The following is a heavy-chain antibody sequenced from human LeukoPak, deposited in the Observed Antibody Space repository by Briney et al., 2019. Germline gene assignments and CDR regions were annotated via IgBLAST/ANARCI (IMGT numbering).Heavy chain of an antibody. Sequence: GGSLRLSCTASGFTFGDYAMSWVRQAPGKGLEWVGFIRSKAYSGTTEYAASVKGRFTISRDDSKSIAYLQMNSLKTEDTAVYYCTREGLYCSGGSCYRVGASAFDIWGQGTMVTVSS. J-gene: IGHJ3*02. CDR2: IRSKAYSGTT. D-gene: IGHD2-15*01. CDR3: TREGLYCSGGSCYRVGASAFDI. V-gene: IGHV3-49*04. CDR1: GFTFGDYA.